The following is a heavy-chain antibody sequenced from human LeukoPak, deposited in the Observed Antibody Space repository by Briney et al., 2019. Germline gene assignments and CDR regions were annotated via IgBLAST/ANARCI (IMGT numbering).Heavy chain of an antibody. CDR1: GFTFSSYA. Sequence: GGSLRLSCAAPGFTFSSYAMSWVRQAPGKGLEWVSAISGSGGSTYYADSVKGRFTISRDNAKKSLYLQMNSLGAEDTALYYCVKVTAAGFVDHWGQGTLVTVSS. CDR3: VKVTAAGFVDH. J-gene: IGHJ4*02. D-gene: IGHD6-13*01. CDR2: ISGSGGST. V-gene: IGHV3-23*01.